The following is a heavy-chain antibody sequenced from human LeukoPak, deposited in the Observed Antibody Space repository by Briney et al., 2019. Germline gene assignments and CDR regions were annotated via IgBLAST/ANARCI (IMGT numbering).Heavy chain of an antibody. CDR1: GDSLSGSRYS. Sequence: SETLSLTCTVSGDSLSGSRYSWGWIRQPPGKGLEWIGNIFYTGRTYYNPSLRSRVTISVDTSKNQFSLKLNSVTAADTAVYYCARLDPVAAEDCWGQGTLVTVSS. D-gene: IGHD6-19*01. J-gene: IGHJ4*02. CDR2: IFYTGRT. CDR3: ARLDPVAAEDC. V-gene: IGHV4-39*07.